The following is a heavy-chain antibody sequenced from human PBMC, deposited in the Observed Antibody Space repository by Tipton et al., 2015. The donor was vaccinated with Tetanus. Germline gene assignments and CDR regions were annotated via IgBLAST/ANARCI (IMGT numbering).Heavy chain of an antibody. D-gene: IGHD3-10*01. CDR2: ISSNGDNK. V-gene: IGHV3-30-3*01. Sequence: SLRLSCAASGFAFSDYSIFWVRQAPGKGLEWVAVISSNGDNKYYADSVRGRFTISRDNAENTVFLQMSGLGFEDMSLYYCARGPESGVYMRTVPLDYWGKGTLVPASS. CDR3: ARGPESGVYMRTVPLDY. CDR1: GFAFSDYS. J-gene: IGHJ4*02.